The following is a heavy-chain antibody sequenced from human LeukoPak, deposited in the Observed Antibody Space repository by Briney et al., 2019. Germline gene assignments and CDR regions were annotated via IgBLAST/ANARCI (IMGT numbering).Heavy chain of an antibody. CDR2: IYSGGST. Sequence: SGGSLRLSCAASGFTVSSNFLSWVRQPPGKGLEWVSDIYSGGSTYYADSVKGRFTISRDNSKNTLYLQMNSLRAEDTAVYCCTRGGGGSFPHYWGQGTLVTVSS. D-gene: IGHD2-21*01. J-gene: IGHJ4*02. CDR3: TRGGGGSFPHY. CDR1: GFTVSSNF. V-gene: IGHV3-53*01.